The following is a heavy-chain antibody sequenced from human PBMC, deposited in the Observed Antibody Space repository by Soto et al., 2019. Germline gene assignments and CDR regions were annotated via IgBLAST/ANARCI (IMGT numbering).Heavy chain of an antibody. D-gene: IGHD3-10*01. CDR3: ARVGFSIITMVRGEFDY. CDR2: IYSGGST. CDR1: GFTVSSNY. V-gene: IGHV3-66*01. J-gene: IGHJ4*02. Sequence: PGGSLRLSCAASGFTVSSNYMSWVRQAPGKGLEWVSVIYSGGSTYYADSVKGRFTISRDNSKNTLYLQMNSLRAEDTAVYYCARVGFSIITMVRGEFDYWGQGTLVTVSS.